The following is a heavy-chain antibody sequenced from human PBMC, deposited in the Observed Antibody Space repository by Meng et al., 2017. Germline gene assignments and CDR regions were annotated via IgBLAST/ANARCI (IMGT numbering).Heavy chain of an antibody. CDR2: MNPNSGNT. J-gene: IGHJ4*02. CDR3: ARYVAVAGVDY. Sequence: VAQVWAGVKKPGGHGDVSCKASGYTFTSYDINWVRQATGQGLEWMGWMNPNSGNTGYAQKFQGRVTMTRNTSISTAYMELSSLRSEDTAVYYCARYVAVAGVDYWGQGTLVTVSS. V-gene: IGHV1-8*01. D-gene: IGHD6-19*01. CDR1: GYTFTSYD.